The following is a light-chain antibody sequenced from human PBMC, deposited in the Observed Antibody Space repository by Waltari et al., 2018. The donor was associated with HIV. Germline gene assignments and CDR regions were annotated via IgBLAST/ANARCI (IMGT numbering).Light chain of an antibody. V-gene: IGKV1-39*01. CDR3: QQSYSSPYT. CDR1: QNINNY. Sequence: DIQMTQSPSSLSASVRDRVTITCRASQNINNYLNWYQQKPGKAPELLIYAASSLQSGVPSRFSGSGSGTDFTLTISSLQPEDFATYFCQQSYSSPYTFGQGTELEIK. CDR2: AAS. J-gene: IGKJ2*01.